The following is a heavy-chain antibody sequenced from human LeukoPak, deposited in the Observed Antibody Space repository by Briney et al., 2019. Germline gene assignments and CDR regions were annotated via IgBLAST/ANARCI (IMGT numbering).Heavy chain of an antibody. CDR2: ISGRGDYT. Sequence: PGGSLRLSCAASGFTFGTYAMTWVRQAPGKGLEWVSGISGRGDYTYYADSVKGRFIISRDNSKNTLYLQMNSLRAEDTAVYYCAKDVESIRSRFDYWGQGTLVTVSS. CDR1: GFTFGTYA. J-gene: IGHJ4*02. CDR3: AKDVESIRSRFDY. D-gene: IGHD2-2*01. V-gene: IGHV3-23*01.